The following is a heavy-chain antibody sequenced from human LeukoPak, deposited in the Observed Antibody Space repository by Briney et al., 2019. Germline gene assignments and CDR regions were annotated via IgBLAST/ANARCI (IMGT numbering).Heavy chain of an antibody. J-gene: IGHJ6*03. D-gene: IGHD6-13*01. Sequence: GGSLRLSCAASGFTFSSYWIHWVRQAPGKGLVWVSRINSDGSSTTYADSVKGRFTISRDNAKNTLYLQMNSLRAEDTAVYYCARSAAAGFSYYSYYLDVWGKGTTVTIFS. CDR3: ARSAAAGFSYYSYYLDV. CDR2: INSDGSST. CDR1: GFTFSSYW. V-gene: IGHV3-74*01.